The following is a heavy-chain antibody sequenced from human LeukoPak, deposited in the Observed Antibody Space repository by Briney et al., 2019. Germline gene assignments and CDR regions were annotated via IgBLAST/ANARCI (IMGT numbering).Heavy chain of an antibody. CDR1: GYTFTSYG. Sequence: ASVKVSCKASGYTFTSYGISWVRQAPGQGLEWMGWISAYNGNTNYAQKLQGRVTMTTDTSTSTAYMELRSLRSDDTAVYYCARAGDYYDSSGYPDFDYWGQGTLVTVSS. J-gene: IGHJ4*02. V-gene: IGHV1-18*01. CDR2: ISAYNGNT. CDR3: ARAGDYYDSSGYPDFDY. D-gene: IGHD3-22*01.